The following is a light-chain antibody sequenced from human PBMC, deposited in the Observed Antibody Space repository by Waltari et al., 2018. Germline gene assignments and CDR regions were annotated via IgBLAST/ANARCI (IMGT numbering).Light chain of an antibody. J-gene: IGKJ2*01. Sequence: EIIMTHSQATVYVSAGERVTLSCRASQSVSSNLAWYQQKPGQAPRILIYAASTRATGIPARFSGSGSGTEFTLTISSLQSEDFAVYYCQQYNNWPPMYTFGQGTKLEIK. CDR1: QSVSSN. CDR2: AAS. CDR3: QQYNNWPPMYT. V-gene: IGKV3-15*01.